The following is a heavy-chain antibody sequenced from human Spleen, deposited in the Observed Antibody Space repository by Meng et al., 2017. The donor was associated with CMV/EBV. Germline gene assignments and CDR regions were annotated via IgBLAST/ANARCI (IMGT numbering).Heavy chain of an antibody. V-gene: IGHV4-34*01. D-gene: IGHD6-19*01. CDR2: INHSGGT. CDR1: GGSFSDYY. CDR3: ARVKVISVSGTWVYYYDYAMDD. J-gene: IGHJ6*02. Sequence: SETLSLTCAVYGGSFSDYYWSWIRQPPGKGLEWVGEINHSGGTKYSPSLKSQVTISLDTSKTQFSLKLSSVTAADTALYYDARVKVISVSGTWVYYYDYAMDDWGQGTTVTVSS.